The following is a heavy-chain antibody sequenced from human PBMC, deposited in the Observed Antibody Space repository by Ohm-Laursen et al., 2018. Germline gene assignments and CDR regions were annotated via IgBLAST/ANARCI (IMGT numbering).Heavy chain of an antibody. Sequence: GASVKVSCKASGYTFSDFYIHWFREAPIEGLEWMGWIDPHFGGTNYAPKFQGRVTMTSDTSVTTAFMALSSLRSDDTAVYHCAIQTHHEAFDIWGQGTMVTVSS. V-gene: IGHV1-2*02. CDR1: GYTFSDFY. J-gene: IGHJ3*02. CDR2: IDPHFGGT. CDR3: AIQTHHEAFDI.